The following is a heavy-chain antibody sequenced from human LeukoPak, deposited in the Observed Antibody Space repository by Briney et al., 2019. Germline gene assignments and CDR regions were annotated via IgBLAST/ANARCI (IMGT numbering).Heavy chain of an antibody. CDR3: ASARYCSGGSCSYYYGMDV. Sequence: PGGSLRLSCAASGFTFSSYAMSWVRQAPGKGLEWVSTISGSGGNTYYADSVKGRFTISRDNSKNTLYLQMNSLRAEDTAVYYCASARYCSGGSCSYYYGMDVWGKGTTVTVS. J-gene: IGHJ6*04. D-gene: IGHD2-15*01. CDR1: GFTFSSYA. V-gene: IGHV3-23*01. CDR2: ISGSGGNT.